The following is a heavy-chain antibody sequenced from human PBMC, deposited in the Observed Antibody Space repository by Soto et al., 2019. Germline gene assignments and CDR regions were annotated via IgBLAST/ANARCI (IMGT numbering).Heavy chain of an antibody. CDR1: GGTFSSYT. Sequence: QVQLVQSGAEVKKPGSSVKVSCKASGGTFSSYTISWVRQAPGQGLEWMGRIIPIHGIANYAQKFQGRVTITADKSTSTAYMELSSLRSEDTAVYYCARAGIAVAAGGMDACGQGTTVTVSS. V-gene: IGHV1-69*02. D-gene: IGHD6-19*01. CDR2: IIPIHGIA. J-gene: IGHJ6*02. CDR3: ARAGIAVAAGGMDA.